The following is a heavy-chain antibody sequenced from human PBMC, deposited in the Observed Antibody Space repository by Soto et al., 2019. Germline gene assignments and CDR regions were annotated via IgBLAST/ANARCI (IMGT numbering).Heavy chain of an antibody. CDR1: GFTFDDYS. D-gene: IGHD1-26*01. V-gene: IGHV3-9*01. J-gene: IGHJ2*01. Sequence: PGGSLRLSCAASGFTFDDYSIHWVRQAPGKGLEWVSSISWDSVTIGYADSVKGRFTVSRDNAKKSLYLQMNSLRAEDTALYYCARPHISSSGTYYWYFDLWGRCTLVTVSP. CDR3: ARPHISSSGTYYWYFDL. CDR2: ISWDSVTI.